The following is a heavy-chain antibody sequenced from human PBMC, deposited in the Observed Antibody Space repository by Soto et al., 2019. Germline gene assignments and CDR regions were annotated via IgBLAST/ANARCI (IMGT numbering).Heavy chain of an antibody. CDR1: GGSISSGDYY. V-gene: IGHV4-30-4*01. Sequence: QMQLQESGPGLVKPSQTLSLTCTVSGGSISSGDYYWSWIRQPPGKGLEWIGYIYYSGSTYYNPSLKSRVTISVDTSKNQFSLKLSSVTAADTAVYYCAKRGGLIRDAFDIWGQGTMVTVSS. CDR2: IYYSGST. J-gene: IGHJ3*02. D-gene: IGHD2-21*01. CDR3: AKRGGLIRDAFDI.